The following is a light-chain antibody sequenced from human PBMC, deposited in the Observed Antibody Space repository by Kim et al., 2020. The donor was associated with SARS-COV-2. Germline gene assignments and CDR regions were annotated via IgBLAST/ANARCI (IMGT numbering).Light chain of an antibody. V-gene: IGKV1-17*03. CDR2: AAT. CDR3: LQYSSYPLT. J-gene: IGKJ4*01. Sequence: ESVGDRVTSTCRASQDISNYLAWFQQKPGKVPKRLIYAATNSQSGVPSRFSGSGSGTEFTLTISSLQPEDFATYYCLQYSSYPLTFGGGTKVEIK. CDR1: QDISNY.